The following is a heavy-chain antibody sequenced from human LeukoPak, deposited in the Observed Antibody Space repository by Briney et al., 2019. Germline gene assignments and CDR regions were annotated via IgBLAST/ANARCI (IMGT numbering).Heavy chain of an antibody. Sequence: ASVKVSCKASGYTFTGYYMHWVRQAPGQGLEWMGWINPNSGGTNYAQKFQGRVTMTRDTSISTAYMELSRLRSDDTAVYYCARDYSSSWYVSRRYYYYYMDVWGKGTTVTISS. V-gene: IGHV1-2*02. CDR1: GYTFTGYY. J-gene: IGHJ6*03. CDR2: INPNSGGT. D-gene: IGHD6-13*01. CDR3: ARDYSSSWYVSRRYYYYYMDV.